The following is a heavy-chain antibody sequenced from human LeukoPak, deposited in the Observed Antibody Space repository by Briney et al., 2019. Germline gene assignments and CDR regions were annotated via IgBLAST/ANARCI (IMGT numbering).Heavy chain of an antibody. J-gene: IGHJ4*02. D-gene: IGHD4-11*01. Sequence: GGSLRLSCAASEFTFSNYALHWVRQAPGKGLQWVAVISYDGNTIHYTDSVKGRFIISRDTSKNTLYLQMNSLRAEDTAVYYCARSGGLQKFDYWGQGTLVTVSS. V-gene: IGHV3-30-3*01. CDR2: ISYDGNTI. CDR1: EFTFSNYA. CDR3: ARSGGLQKFDY.